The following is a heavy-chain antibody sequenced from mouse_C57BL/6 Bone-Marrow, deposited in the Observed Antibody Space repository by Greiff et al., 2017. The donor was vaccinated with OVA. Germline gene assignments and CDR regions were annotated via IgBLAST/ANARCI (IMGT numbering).Heavy chain of an antibody. D-gene: IGHD2-3*01. CDR2: ISDGGSYT. Sequence: EVKLMESGGGLVKPGGSLKLSCAASGFTFSSYAMSWVRQTPEKRLEWVATISDGGSYTYYPDNVKGRFTISRDNAKNNLYLQMSHLKSEDTAMYYCARVDGYSAWFAYRGQGTLVTVSA. CDR3: ARVDGYSAWFAY. CDR1: GFTFSSYA. J-gene: IGHJ3*01. V-gene: IGHV5-4*03.